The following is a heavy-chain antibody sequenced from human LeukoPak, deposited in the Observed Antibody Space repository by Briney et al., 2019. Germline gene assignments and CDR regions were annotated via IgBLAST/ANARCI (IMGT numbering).Heavy chain of an antibody. D-gene: IGHD2-15*01. CDR2: INQDAGTT. CDR1: GFSFTSYW. CDR3: ARDPGWFSFDI. J-gene: IGHJ3*02. Sequence: PGGSLRLSCVASGFSFTSYWMSWVRQAPGKGLEFVANINQDAGTTNYVDSVKGRFTISRDNAENSLYLQMSSLRAEDTALYYCARDPGWFSFDIWGQGIMVTVSS. V-gene: IGHV3-7*01.